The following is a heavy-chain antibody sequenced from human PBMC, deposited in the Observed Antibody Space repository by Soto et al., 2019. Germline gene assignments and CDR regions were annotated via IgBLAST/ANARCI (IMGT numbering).Heavy chain of an antibody. D-gene: IGHD6-6*01. CDR1: GYSISGGYY. CDR3: ARAARHILDS. J-gene: IGHJ4*02. V-gene: IGHV4-38-2*01. Sequence: SETLSLTCAVSGYSISGGYYWGWIRQPPGKGLEWIGSIYHSGSTYYNPSLKSRVTMSVDTSKNQFSLKLSSVTAADTAVYYCARAARHILDSWGQGTLVTVSS. CDR2: IYHSGST.